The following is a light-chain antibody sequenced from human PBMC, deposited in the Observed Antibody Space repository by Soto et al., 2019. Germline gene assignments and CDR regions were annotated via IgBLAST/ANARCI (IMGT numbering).Light chain of an antibody. CDR2: KSS. CDR3: QHYNSYSEA. J-gene: IGKJ1*01. CDR1: QSISSW. Sequence: DIQMTQSPSALCAFVGDRVTITCRASQSISSWLAWYQQKPGKAPKLLIYKSSTLKIGVPSRFSGSGSGTEFTLTISSLQPDDFATYYCQHYNSYSEAFGQGTKVDIK. V-gene: IGKV1-5*03.